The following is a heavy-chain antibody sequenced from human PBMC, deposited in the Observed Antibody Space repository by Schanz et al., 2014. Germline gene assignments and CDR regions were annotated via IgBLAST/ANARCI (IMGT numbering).Heavy chain of an antibody. Sequence: EVQLVESGGGLVQPGGSLRLSCAASGFTFSSYSMNWVRQAPGKGLEWVSAISGSGGSTYYADSVKGRFTISRDNSKNTLYLQMNTLRAEDTAVYYCARANYRRKINFDYWGRGTLVTVSS. CDR1: GFTFSSYS. CDR2: ISGSGGST. J-gene: IGHJ4*02. D-gene: IGHD3-10*01. CDR3: ARANYRRKINFDY. V-gene: IGHV3-23*04.